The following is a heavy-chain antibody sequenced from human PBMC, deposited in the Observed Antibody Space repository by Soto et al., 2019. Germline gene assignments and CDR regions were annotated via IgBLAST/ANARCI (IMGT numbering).Heavy chain of an antibody. CDR1: GGSISSSAYY. J-gene: IGHJ4*02. Sequence: QVQLQESGPGLVKPSQTLSLSCTVSGGSISSSAYYWNWIRQHPGKGLEWIAYIYHTGNTYYNPSLKSRLTISVDTSKNHFSLKLNSVTDADTAVYYCASSYSGYLDNWGQGTLVTVSS. CDR2: IYHTGNT. D-gene: IGHD3-22*01. V-gene: IGHV4-31*03. CDR3: ASSYSGYLDN.